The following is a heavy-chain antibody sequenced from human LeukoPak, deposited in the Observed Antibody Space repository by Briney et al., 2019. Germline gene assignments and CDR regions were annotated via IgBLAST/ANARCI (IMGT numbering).Heavy chain of an antibody. CDR2: ISGSGGST. D-gene: IGHD3-3*01. J-gene: IGHJ6*03. Sequence: GGSLRLSCAASGFTFSSYAMSWVRQAPGKGLEWVSAISGSGGSTYYADSVKGRFTISRDNAKNSLYLQMNSLRAEDTALYYCARGGITIFGVVSYMDVWGKGTTVTVSS. CDR3: ARGGITIFGVVSYMDV. CDR1: GFTFSSYA. V-gene: IGHV3-23*01.